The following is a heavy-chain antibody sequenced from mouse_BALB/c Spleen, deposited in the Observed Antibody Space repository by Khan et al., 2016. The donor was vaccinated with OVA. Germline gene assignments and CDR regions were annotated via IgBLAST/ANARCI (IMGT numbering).Heavy chain of an antibody. CDR2: IDPSDTYT. J-gene: IGHJ3*01. V-gene: IGHV1-69*02. CDR1: GYTFTSYW. D-gene: IGHD1-1*01. CDR3: ARSYYYGSSTWIAY. Sequence: QVQLQQPGAELVKPGASVKLSCKASGYTFTSYWMHWMKQRPGQDLEWIGEIDPSDTYTNYNQNFKGKATLTVDKSSSTAYMQLSSLTAEDSAVYYCARSYYYGSSTWIAYWGQGTLVTVSA.